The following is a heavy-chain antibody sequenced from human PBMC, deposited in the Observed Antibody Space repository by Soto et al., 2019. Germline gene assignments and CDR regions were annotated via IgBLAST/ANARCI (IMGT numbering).Heavy chain of an antibody. Sequence: QPGGSLRLSCAASGFTFDDYTMHWVRQAPGKGLEWVSLISWDGGSTYYADSVKGRFTISRDNARNSLFLQMHSLRAEDTAVYYCARDWGDYIRFDAFASWGQGTMVPVSS. CDR1: GFTFDDYT. V-gene: IGHV3-43*01. CDR3: ARDWGDYIRFDAFAS. D-gene: IGHD4-17*01. J-gene: IGHJ3*02. CDR2: ISWDGGST.